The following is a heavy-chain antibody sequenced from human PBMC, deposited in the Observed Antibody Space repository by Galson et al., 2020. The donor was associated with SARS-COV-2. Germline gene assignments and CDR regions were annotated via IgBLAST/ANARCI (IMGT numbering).Heavy chain of an antibody. Sequence: GGSLRLSCAASGFTFSSYGMHWVRQAPGKGLEWVAVIWYDGSNKYYADSVKGRFTISRDNSKNTLYLQMNSLRAEDTAVYYCALLWGGIGAVAEPYYYYYGMDVWGQGTTVTVSS. D-gene: IGHD6-19*01. CDR2: IWYDGSNK. J-gene: IGHJ6*02. CDR1: GFTFSSYG. V-gene: IGHV3-33*01. CDR3: ALLWGGIGAVAEPYYYYYGMDV.